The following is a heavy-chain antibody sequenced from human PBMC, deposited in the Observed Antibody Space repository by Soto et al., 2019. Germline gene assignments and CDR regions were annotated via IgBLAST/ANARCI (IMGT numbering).Heavy chain of an antibody. CDR2: IYRSGST. J-gene: IGHJ6*03. Sequence: SETLSLTCTVSGDSVRNQYWSWIRRPPGRGLEWIGYIYRSGSTKYNPSLKSRLTISVDTSKNQFSLKLSSVAAADTAVYYCARTLDYGHMDVWGKGTTVTVSS. V-gene: IGHV4-4*09. CDR1: GDSVRNQY. D-gene: IGHD3-16*01. CDR3: ARTLDYGHMDV.